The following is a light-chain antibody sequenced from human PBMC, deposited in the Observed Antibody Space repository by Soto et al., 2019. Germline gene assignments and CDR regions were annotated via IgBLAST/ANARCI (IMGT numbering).Light chain of an antibody. CDR3: CSYAGSYTFV. CDR1: SSDIGGYNS. V-gene: IGLV2-11*01. CDR2: DVS. Sequence: QSVLTQPRSVSGSPGQSVTISCTGTSSDIGGYNSVSWYQHHPGKVPKLMIYDVSKRPSGVPDRFSGSRSGDTASLTISGLQAEDEADYYCCSYAGSYTFVFGTGTKLTVL. J-gene: IGLJ1*01.